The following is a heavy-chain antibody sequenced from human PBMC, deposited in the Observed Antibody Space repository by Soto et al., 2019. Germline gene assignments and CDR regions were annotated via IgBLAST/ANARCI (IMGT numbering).Heavy chain of an antibody. J-gene: IGHJ5*02. V-gene: IGHV1-18*01. CDR1: GYTFTSYG. CDR2: ISACNGNT. CDR3: ARDRSSSWYDNWFDP. Sequence: ASVKVSCKASGYTFTSYGISWVRQAPGQGLEWMGWISACNGNTNYAQKLQGRVTMTTDTSTSTAYMELRSLRSDDTAVYYCARDRSSSWYDNWFDPWGQGTLVTVSS. D-gene: IGHD6-13*01.